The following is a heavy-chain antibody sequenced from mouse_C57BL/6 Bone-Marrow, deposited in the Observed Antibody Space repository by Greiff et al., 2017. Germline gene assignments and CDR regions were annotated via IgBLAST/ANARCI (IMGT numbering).Heavy chain of an antibody. CDR3: ARDPVTTHYYAMDY. J-gene: IGHJ4*01. CDR1: GFTFSSYA. D-gene: IGHD2-1*01. V-gene: IGHV5-4*01. Sequence: EVQGVESGGGLVKPGGSLKLSCAASGFTFSSYAMSWVRQTPEKRLEWVATISDGGSYTYYPDNVKGRFTISRDNAKNNLYLQMSHLKSEDTAMYYCARDPVTTHYYAMDYWGQGTSVTVSS. CDR2: ISDGGSYT.